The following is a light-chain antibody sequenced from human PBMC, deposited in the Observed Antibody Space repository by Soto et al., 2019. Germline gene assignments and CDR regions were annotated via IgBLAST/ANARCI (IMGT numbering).Light chain of an antibody. CDR3: QQRTNWRIT. Sequence: EIVMTPSPSTLSVSPGARATLSCRASQSVSSNLAWYQQKPGQAPRLLIYGASTRATGIPARFSGSGSGTEFTLTISSLQSEDFAVYYCQQRTNWRITFGQGTRLEIK. V-gene: IGKV3-15*01. J-gene: IGKJ5*01. CDR2: GAS. CDR1: QSVSSN.